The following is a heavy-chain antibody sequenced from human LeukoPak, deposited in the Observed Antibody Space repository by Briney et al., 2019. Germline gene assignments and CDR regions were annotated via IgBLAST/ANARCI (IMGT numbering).Heavy chain of an antibody. V-gene: IGHV4-59*01. D-gene: IGHD3-3*01. CDR3: ARAGTIFGVVNWFDP. CDR1: GGSISSYY. Sequence: SETLSLTCTVSGGSISSYYWSWIRQPPGKGLEWIGYIYYSGSTNYNPSLKSRVTISVDTSKNQFSLKLSSVTAADTAVYYCARAGTIFGVVNWFDPWGQGTLVTVSS. J-gene: IGHJ5*02. CDR2: IYYSGST.